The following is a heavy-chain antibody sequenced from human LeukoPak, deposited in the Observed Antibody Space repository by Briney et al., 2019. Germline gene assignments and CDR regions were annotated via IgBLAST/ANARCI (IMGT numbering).Heavy chain of an antibody. CDR3: ARRVDSYWFFDY. V-gene: IGHV5-51*01. Sequence: KAGESLKISCKGSGYSFTNYWIGWVRQMPGKGLEWMGIIYPGDSDTRYIPSFQGQVTTSADKSISTAYLQWSSLKASDAAVYYCARRVDSYWFFDYWGQGTLVTVSS. CDR2: IYPGDSDT. J-gene: IGHJ4*02. CDR1: GYSFTNYW. D-gene: IGHD2-8*02.